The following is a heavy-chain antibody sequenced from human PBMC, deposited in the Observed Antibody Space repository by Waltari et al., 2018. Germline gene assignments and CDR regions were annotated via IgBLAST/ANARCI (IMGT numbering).Heavy chain of an antibody. CDR1: GYSFTNNW. D-gene: IGHD2-15*01. V-gene: IGHV5-51*01. CDR2: IYPADSDT. Sequence: EVQLVQSGAEVKKPGESLKISCKGSGYSFTNNWIGWVPQMPGKGLEWMGIIYPADSDTRYSPSFQGQVTISVDKSISTAYLQWSSLKASDTAMYYCARPPVSRRDIDYWGQGTLVTVSS. CDR3: ARPPVSRRDIDY. J-gene: IGHJ4*02.